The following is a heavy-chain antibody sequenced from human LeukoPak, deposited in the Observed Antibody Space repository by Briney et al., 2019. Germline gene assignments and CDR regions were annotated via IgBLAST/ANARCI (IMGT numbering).Heavy chain of an antibody. D-gene: IGHD3-3*01. Sequence: SETLSLTCAVYGGSFSGYYWSWIRQPPGKGLEWIGEINHSGSTNYNPSLKSRVTISVDTSKNQFSLKLSSVTAADTAVYYCARGPPYYDFWSGYYWAFGIWGQGTMVTVSS. J-gene: IGHJ3*02. CDR3: ARGPPYYDFWSGYYWAFGI. CDR2: INHSGST. V-gene: IGHV4-34*01. CDR1: GGSFSGYY.